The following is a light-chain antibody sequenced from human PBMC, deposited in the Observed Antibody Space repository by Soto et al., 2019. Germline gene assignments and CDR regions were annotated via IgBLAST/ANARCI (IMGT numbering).Light chain of an antibody. V-gene: IGKV1-33*01. CDR2: DVS. J-gene: IGKJ2*01. CDR1: QDISDF. Sequence: DIQMTQSPSSLSVSVGDRVTITCQASQDISDFLNWYQQKPGKAPRLLISDVSALEPGVPSGFSGSGSETDFTLTINSLQPEDIATYYCQQFHNVPHTFGQGTKLEI. CDR3: QQFHNVPHT.